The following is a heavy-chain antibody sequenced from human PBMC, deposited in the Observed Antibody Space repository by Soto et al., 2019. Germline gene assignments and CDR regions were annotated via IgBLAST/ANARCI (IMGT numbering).Heavy chain of an antibody. CDR2: ISAYNGNT. Sequence: ASVKVSCKASGYTFTSYGISWVRRAPGQGLEWMGWISAYNGNTNYAQKLQGRVTMTTDTSTSTAYMELSRLRSDDTAVYYCARDTSSSPFDYWGQGTLVTVSS. D-gene: IGHD6-6*01. CDR3: ARDTSSSPFDY. J-gene: IGHJ4*02. V-gene: IGHV1-18*04. CDR1: GYTFTSYG.